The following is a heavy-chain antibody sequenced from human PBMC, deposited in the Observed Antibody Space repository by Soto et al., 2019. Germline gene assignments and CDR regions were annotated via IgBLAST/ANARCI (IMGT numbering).Heavy chain of an antibody. D-gene: IGHD3-10*01. Sequence: GGSLRLSCAASGFTFSSYAMHWVRQAPGKGLEWLAVISYDGSNEYYADSVKGRFTTARDNSNNTLYLQMNSLRAEDTAVYYAASCGSRDRYGSFDYWGQGTLVTVSS. CDR1: GFTFSSYA. CDR2: ISYDGSNE. J-gene: IGHJ4*02. V-gene: IGHV3-30-3*01. CDR3: ASCGSRDRYGSFDY.